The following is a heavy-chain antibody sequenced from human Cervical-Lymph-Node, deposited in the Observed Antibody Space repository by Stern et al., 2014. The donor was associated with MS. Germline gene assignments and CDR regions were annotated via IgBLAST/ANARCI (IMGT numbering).Heavy chain of an antibody. Sequence: QLQLQESGPGLVKPSETLSLTCTVSGGSISSYYWSWIRQPPGKGLEWIGYLYYSGSTNYNPSLKSRVTISVDTSKNQFSLKLSSVTAADTAVYYCARAAHPPTAFDYWGQGTLVTVSS. J-gene: IGHJ4*02. D-gene: IGHD1-1*01. CDR1: GGSISSYY. V-gene: IGHV4-59*01. CDR3: ARAAHPPTAFDY. CDR2: LYYSGST.